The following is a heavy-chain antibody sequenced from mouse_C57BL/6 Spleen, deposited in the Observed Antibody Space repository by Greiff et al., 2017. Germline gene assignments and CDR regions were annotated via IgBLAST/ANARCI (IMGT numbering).Heavy chain of an antibody. J-gene: IGHJ2*01. V-gene: IGHV5-4*01. Sequence: EVQLVESGGGLVKPGGSLKLSCAASGFTFSSYAMPWVRQTPEKRLEWVATISDGGSYTYYPDNVKGRFTISRDNAKNNLYLQMSHLKSEDTAMYYCAREGELRRGYYFDYWGQGTTLTVSS. CDR2: ISDGGSYT. CDR3: AREGELRRGYYFDY. D-gene: IGHD4-1*01. CDR1: GFTFSSYA.